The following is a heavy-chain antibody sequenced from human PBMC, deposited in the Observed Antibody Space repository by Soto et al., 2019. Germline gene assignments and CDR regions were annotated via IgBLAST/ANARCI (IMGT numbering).Heavy chain of an antibody. Sequence: SETLSLTCAVSGGSISSGGYSWSWIRQPPGKGLEWIGYIYHSGSPYYNPSLKSRVTISVDRSKNQFSLKLSPVTAADTAVYYCARVPSPWGQGTLVTVSS. CDR1: GGSISSGGYS. V-gene: IGHV4-30-2*01. CDR3: ARVPSP. CDR2: IYHSGSP. J-gene: IGHJ5*02.